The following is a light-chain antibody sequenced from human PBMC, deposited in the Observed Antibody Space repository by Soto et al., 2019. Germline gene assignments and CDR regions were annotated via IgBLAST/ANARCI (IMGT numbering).Light chain of an antibody. J-gene: IGKJ2*01. V-gene: IGKV4-1*01. Sequence: IVMIQSPESLAVSLGERATFNCKSSQSLLYTSDNRNYLAWYQKKSGQPPKLLIHWASTRESGVPDRFSDGGSGTDFTLTISSVQAEDVAVYYCQQYYSLYTFGQGTKLEI. CDR1: QSLLYTSDNRNY. CDR2: WAS. CDR3: QQYYSLYT.